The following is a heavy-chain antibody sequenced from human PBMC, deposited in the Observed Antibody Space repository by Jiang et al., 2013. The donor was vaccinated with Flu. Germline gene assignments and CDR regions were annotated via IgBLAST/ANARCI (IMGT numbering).Heavy chain of an antibody. CDR1: GYSISNGYR. V-gene: IGHV4-38-2*02. CDR3: AREMSYDGSGYHPSDY. D-gene: IGHD3-22*01. J-gene: IGHJ4*02. Sequence: GSGLVKPSETLSLTCSVSGYSISNGYRWGWIRQPPGKGLEWIGTIYHSGSTYYNPSLKSRVTISVDTSKNQFSLKLSSVTAADTAVYYCAREMSYDGSGYHPSDYWGQGTLVTVSS. CDR2: IYHSGST.